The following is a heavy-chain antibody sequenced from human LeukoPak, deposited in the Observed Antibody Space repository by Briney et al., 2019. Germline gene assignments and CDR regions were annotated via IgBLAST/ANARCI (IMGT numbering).Heavy chain of an antibody. D-gene: IGHD6-19*01. CDR2: INPNSGGT. CDR3: ARTYSSGWKLFDY. Sequence: ASVKVSCKTSGYTFTGYYMHWVRQAPGLGLEWMGWINPNSGGTNYAQKFQGRVTMTRDTSISTAYMELSRLRSDDTAVYYCARTYSSGWKLFDYWGQGTLVTVSS. CDR1: GYTFTGYY. J-gene: IGHJ4*02. V-gene: IGHV1-2*02.